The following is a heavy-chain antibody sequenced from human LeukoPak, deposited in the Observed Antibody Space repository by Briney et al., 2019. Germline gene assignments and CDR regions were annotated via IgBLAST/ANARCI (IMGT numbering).Heavy chain of an antibody. CDR2: ICNRRSAK. Sequence: GGSLRLSCAASGFTFSDYYMNWLRQAPGRGLEWVSYICNRRSAKYYADSVKGRCTISRDNAKNSVYLEMNSLRAEDTAGDYCASYSSGYFGPWGQGTLVTVSS. V-gene: IGHV3-11*01. J-gene: IGHJ5*02. CDR3: ASYSSGYFGP. CDR1: GFTFSDYY. D-gene: IGHD3-22*01.